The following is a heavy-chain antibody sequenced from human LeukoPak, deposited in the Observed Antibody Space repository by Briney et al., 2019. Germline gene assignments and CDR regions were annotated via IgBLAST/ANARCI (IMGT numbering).Heavy chain of an antibody. CDR2: INHSGST. CDR1: GESFSGYY. V-gene: IGHV4-34*01. CDR3: ARGLNDSWTGENY. D-gene: IGHD3-3*01. Sequence: TPSETLSLTCAVYGESFSGYYWSWIRQPPGKGLEWIGEINHSGSTNYNPSLKSRVTISLDTSKSQFSLKVRYVTAADTAVYYCARGLNDSWTGENYWGQGTLVTVSS. J-gene: IGHJ4*02.